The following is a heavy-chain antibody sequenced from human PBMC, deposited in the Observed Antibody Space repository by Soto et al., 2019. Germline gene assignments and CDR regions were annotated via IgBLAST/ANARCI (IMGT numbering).Heavy chain of an antibody. CDR2: LSGSGDTT. CDR3: AKSTLVVLVIHEFDE. Sequence: PGGSLRLSCAASGFSFSSYAMSWVRQAPGKGLEWVSGLSGSGDTTHYADSVKGRFTISRDYSKNTLYMQMNNLRADDTAVYSCAKSTLVVLVIHEFDEWGQGTLVTVSS. V-gene: IGHV3-23*01. D-gene: IGHD3-22*01. CDR1: GFSFSSYA. J-gene: IGHJ4*02.